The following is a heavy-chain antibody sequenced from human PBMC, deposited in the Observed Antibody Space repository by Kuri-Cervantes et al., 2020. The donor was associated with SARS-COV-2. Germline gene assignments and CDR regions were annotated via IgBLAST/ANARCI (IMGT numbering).Heavy chain of an antibody. CDR1: EITFNNYA. Sequence: GGSLRLSCAASEITFNNYAMSWVRQAPGKGLEWVSAISVSGGSTYYADSVKGRFTISRDNSMNTRYLQMNSLRAEDTAVYYCAKKFESSGIAAGGTEMYFDYWGQGSLVTVSS. V-gene: IGHV3-23*01. CDR3: AKKFESSGIAAGGTEMYFDY. J-gene: IGHJ4*02. D-gene: IGHD6-13*01. CDR2: ISVSGGST.